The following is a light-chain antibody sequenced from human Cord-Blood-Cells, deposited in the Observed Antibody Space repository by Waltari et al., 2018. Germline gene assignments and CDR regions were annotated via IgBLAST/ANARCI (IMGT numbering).Light chain of an antibody. CDR3: NSRDSSGNHLV. Sequence: SSELTQDPAVSVALGQTVRITCQGKSLRSYYASRYQQKPGQAPVLVIYGKNNRPSGIPDRFSGSSSGNTASLTITGAQAEDEADYYCNSRDSSGNHLVFGGGTKLTVL. J-gene: IGLJ3*02. CDR2: GKN. CDR1: SLRSYY. V-gene: IGLV3-19*01.